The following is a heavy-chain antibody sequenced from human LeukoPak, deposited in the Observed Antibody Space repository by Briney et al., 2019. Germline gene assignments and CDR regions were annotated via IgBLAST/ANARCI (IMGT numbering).Heavy chain of an antibody. CDR1: GGSISSYY. Sequence: SETLSLTCTASGGSISSYYWSWIRQPPGKGLEWIGYIYYSGSTNYNPSLKSRVTISVDTSKNQFSLKLSSVTAADTAVYYCARTYCSSTSCPFDYWGQGTLVTVSS. CDR2: IYYSGST. CDR3: ARTYCSSTSCPFDY. J-gene: IGHJ4*02. V-gene: IGHV4-59*08. D-gene: IGHD2-2*01.